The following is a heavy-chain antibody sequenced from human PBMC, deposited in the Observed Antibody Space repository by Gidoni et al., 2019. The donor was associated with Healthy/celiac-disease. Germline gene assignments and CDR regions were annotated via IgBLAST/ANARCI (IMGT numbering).Heavy chain of an antibody. CDR1: GFTFDDYT. CDR2: ISWDGGST. D-gene: IGHD2-21*02. V-gene: IGHV3-43*01. Sequence: DVQLVESGGVVVQPGGSLRLSCAASGFTFDDYTMHWVRQAPGKGLEWVSLISWDGGSTYYADSVKGRFTISRDNSKNSLYLQMNSLRTEDTALYYCAKDSVVVTATSDYFDYWGQGTLVTVSS. J-gene: IGHJ4*02. CDR3: AKDSVVVTATSDYFDY.